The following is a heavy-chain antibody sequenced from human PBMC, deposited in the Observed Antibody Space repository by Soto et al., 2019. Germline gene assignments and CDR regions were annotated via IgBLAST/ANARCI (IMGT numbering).Heavy chain of an antibody. J-gene: IGHJ3*02. CDR3: ARTYQLLYAFDI. CDR2: IYHSGTT. Sequence: SETLSLTCAVYGGSFSDYYWTWIRQPPGRGLEWIGEIYHSGTTNYNTSLKSRVTLSLDTSKNQFSLKLSSVTAADTAVYYCARTYQLLYAFDIWGQGTMVTVSS. D-gene: IGHD2-2*01. CDR1: GGSFSDYY. V-gene: IGHV4-34*01.